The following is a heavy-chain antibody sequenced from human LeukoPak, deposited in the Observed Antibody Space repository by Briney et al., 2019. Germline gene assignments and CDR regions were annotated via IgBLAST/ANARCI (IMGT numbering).Heavy chain of an antibody. CDR1: GFTFDDYT. CDR2: ISWDGGST. D-gene: IGHD3-10*01. CDR3: AKDLGLYGSGSYFNPSFDY. Sequence: GGSLRLSCAASGFTFDDYTMHWVRQAPGKGLEWVSLISWDGGSTYYADSVKGRFTISRDNSKNSLYLQMNSLRTEDTALYYCAKDLGLYGSGSYFNPSFDYWGQGTLVTVSS. V-gene: IGHV3-43*01. J-gene: IGHJ4*02.